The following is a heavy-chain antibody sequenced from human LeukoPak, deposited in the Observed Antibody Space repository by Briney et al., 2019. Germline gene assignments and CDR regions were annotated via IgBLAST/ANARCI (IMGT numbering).Heavy chain of an antibody. V-gene: IGHV3-23*01. CDR3: AKSASPLTGYYRFDY. CDR2: ISDSGGYT. D-gene: IGHD3-9*01. Sequence: PGGSLRLSCAVSGFTFSSYAMSWVRQGPGKGLECVSAISDSGGYTYYADSVKGRFTISRDNSKNTLYLQMNSLRAEDTAVYYCAKSASPLTGYYRFDYWGQGTLVTVSS. CDR1: GFTFSSYA. J-gene: IGHJ4*02.